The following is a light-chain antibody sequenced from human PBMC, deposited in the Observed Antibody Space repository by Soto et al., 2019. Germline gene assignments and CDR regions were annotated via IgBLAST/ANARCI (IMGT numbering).Light chain of an antibody. V-gene: IGLV2-8*01. Sequence: QSALTQPPSASGSPGQSVTFSCTGTSSDVGRYDYVSWYQQHPGKAPKLLIYGVTKRPSGVPDRFSGSKSGNTASLTVSGLQAEDEAYYYCSSYAGSSNVFGTGTKLTVL. CDR1: SSDVGRYDY. CDR2: GVT. CDR3: SSYAGSSNV. J-gene: IGLJ1*01.